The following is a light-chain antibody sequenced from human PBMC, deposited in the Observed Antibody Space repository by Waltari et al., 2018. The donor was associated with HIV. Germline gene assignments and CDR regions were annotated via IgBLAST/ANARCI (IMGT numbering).Light chain of an antibody. CDR3: AAWDDSLDAWV. CDR1: SSNIGSKS. CDR2: SDN. Sequence: QSVLTQPPSASGTPGKRVTISCSGSSSNIGSKSVNWFQQVPGTAPKLIMYSDNQRPSGVPDRCSGSKSGTSASLAISGLQSEDEADYYCAAWDDSLDAWVFGGGTRLTVL. J-gene: IGLJ3*02. V-gene: IGLV1-44*01.